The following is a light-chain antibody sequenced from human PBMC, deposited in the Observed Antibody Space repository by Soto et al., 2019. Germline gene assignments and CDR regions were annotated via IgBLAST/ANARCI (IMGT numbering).Light chain of an antibody. J-gene: IGKJ1*01. CDR3: QHSYRTPWT. CDR2: AAS. CDR1: QNINTY. V-gene: IGKV1-39*01. Sequence: DIQMTQSPSSLSASVGDRVTITCRASQNINTYLNWYQQKPGKAPKLLIYAASNLQGGVPSRFSGSGSGTDFSLTISMLQPEDFATYFCQHSYRTPWTFGQGTRVEV.